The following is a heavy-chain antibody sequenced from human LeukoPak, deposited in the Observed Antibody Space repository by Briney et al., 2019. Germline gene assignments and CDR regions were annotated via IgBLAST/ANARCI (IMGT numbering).Heavy chain of an antibody. CDR1: GGTFSSYA. V-gene: IGHV1-69*04. J-gene: IGHJ5*02. CDR2: IIPILGIA. CDR3: ARPDDRGNWFDP. D-gene: IGHD1-14*01. Sequence: SVKVSCKASGGTFSSYAISWVRQAPGQGLEWMGRIIPILGIANYAQKLQGRVTMTTDTSTSTAYMELRSLRSDDTAVYYCARPDDRGNWFDPWGQGTLVTVSS.